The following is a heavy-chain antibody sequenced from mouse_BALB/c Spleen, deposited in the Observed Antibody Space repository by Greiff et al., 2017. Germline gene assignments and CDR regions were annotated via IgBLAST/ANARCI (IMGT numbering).Heavy chain of an antibody. Sequence: EVQVVESGGGLVQPGGSRKLSCAASGFTFSSFGMHWVRQAPEKGLEWVAYISSGSSTIHYADTVKGRFTISRDNPKNTLFLQMTSLRSEDTAMYYCARSPPYYDYDGAMDYWGQGTSVTVSS. D-gene: IGHD2-4*01. J-gene: IGHJ4*01. CDR1: GFTFSSFG. CDR3: ARSPPYYDYDGAMDY. V-gene: IGHV5-17*02. CDR2: ISSGSSTI.